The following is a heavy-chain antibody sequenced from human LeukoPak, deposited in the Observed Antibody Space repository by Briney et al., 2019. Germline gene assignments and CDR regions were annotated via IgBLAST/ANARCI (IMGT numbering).Heavy chain of an antibody. CDR1: GFTFSSYR. D-gene: IGHD5-24*01. Sequence: GGSPRLSCAASGFTFSSYRMHWVRQAPGKGLEWVAVTSYDGSNKYNADSVKDRFTISRDNSKNTLYLQMNSLRAEDTAVYYCARDGYNPALYYMDVWGKGTTVTVSS. V-gene: IGHV3-30*03. J-gene: IGHJ6*03. CDR3: ARDGYNPALYYMDV. CDR2: TSYDGSNK.